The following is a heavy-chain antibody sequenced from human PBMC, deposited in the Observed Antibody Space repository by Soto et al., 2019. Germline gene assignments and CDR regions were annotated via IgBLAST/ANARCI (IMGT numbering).Heavy chain of an antibody. J-gene: IGHJ5*02. Sequence: GGSLRLSCAASGFTFSSYWMHWVRQAPGKGLVWVSRINSDGSSTSYADSVKGRFTISRDNAKNTLYLQMNSLRAEDTAVYYCARDRGYDHYGSGSYHILSPNWFDPWGQGTLVTVSS. CDR3: ARDRGYDHYGSGSYHILSPNWFDP. V-gene: IGHV3-74*01. CDR1: GFTFSSYW. CDR2: INSDGSST. D-gene: IGHD3-10*01.